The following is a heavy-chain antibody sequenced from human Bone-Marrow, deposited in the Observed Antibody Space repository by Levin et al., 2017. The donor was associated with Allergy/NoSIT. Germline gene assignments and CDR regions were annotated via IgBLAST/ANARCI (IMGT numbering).Heavy chain of an antibody. V-gene: IGHV1-8*01. Sequence: ASVKVSCKASGYTFTSYDINWVRQATGQGLEWMGWMNPNSGNTGYAQKFQGRVTMTRNTSISTAYMELSSLRSEDTAVYYCARSGPLASSSSYYYYYGMDVWGQGTTVTVSS. CDR3: ARSGPLASSSSYYYYYGMDV. D-gene: IGHD6-6*01. CDR1: GYTFTSYD. CDR2: MNPNSGNT. J-gene: IGHJ6*02.